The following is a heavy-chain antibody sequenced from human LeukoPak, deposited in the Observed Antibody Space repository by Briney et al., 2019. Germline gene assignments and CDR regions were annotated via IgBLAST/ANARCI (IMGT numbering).Heavy chain of an antibody. D-gene: IGHD2-8*01. J-gene: IGHJ3*01. Sequence: AGGSLRLSCAASGFSFSSHGMHWVRQAPGKGLEWLAVIGSDGVRDSYADSVRGRLTISRDYSKNMLFLQLNSLRVEDTAVYYCARDDTLPDNGLDAWGQGTMVTVSS. V-gene: IGHV3-33*01. CDR3: ARDDTLPDNGLDA. CDR1: GFSFSSHG. CDR2: IGSDGVRD.